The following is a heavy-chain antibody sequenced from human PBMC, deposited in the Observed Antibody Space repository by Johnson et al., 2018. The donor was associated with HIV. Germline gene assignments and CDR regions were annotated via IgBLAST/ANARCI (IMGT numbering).Heavy chain of an antibody. Sequence: QVQLVESGGGVVQPGGSLRLSCAASGFTFSSYGMHWVRQAPGKGLEWVAVIWYDGSNKYYADSVKGRFTIYRDNSKHTLYLKMNSLRAEDTAVYYCGKDATVHDGTGAFDIWGQGTMVTVSS. CDR3: GKDATVHDGTGAFDI. J-gene: IGHJ3*02. D-gene: IGHD1-1*01. CDR1: GFTFSSYG. V-gene: IGHV3-30*02. CDR2: IWYDGSNK.